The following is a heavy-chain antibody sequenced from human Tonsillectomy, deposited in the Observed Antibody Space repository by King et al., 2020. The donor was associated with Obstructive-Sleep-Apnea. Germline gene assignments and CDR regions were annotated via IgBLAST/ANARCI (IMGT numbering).Heavy chain of an antibody. CDR2: IYYSGST. D-gene: IGHD3-9*01. Sequence: QLQESGPGLVKPSETLSLTCTVSGGSISSSSYYWGWIRQPPGKRLEWIGSIYYSGSTYYNPSLKSRVTISVDTSKNQFSLKVRSVTAADTAVYYCAREGLTICPFDPWGQGTLVTVSS. CDR3: AREGLTICPFDP. V-gene: IGHV4-39*07. J-gene: IGHJ5*02. CDR1: GGSISSSSYY.